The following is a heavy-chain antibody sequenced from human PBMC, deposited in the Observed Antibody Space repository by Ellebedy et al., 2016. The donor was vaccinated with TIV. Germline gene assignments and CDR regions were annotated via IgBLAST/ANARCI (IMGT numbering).Heavy chain of an antibody. CDR2: VNQDGSQK. CDR1: GFTFNTAW. V-gene: IGHV3-7*01. J-gene: IGHJ3*02. Sequence: GGSLRLSCAASGFTFNTAWMNWVRQAPGKGLEWVANVNQDGSQKYHVDSVKGRFTISRDNAKNSLYLQMNSLRADDTALYFCATDGSYGDYLSPTHAFEIWGQGTLVTVSP. CDR3: ATDGSYGDYLSPTHAFEI. D-gene: IGHD4-17*01.